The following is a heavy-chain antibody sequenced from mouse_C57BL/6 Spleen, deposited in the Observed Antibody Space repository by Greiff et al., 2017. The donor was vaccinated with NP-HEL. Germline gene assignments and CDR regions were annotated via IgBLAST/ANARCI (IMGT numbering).Heavy chain of an antibody. CDR2: IYPGSGST. Sequence: QVQLQQPGAELVKPGASVKMSCKASGYTFTSYWITWVKQRPGQGLEWIGDIYPGSGSTNYNEKFKSKATLTVDTSSSTAYMQLSSLTSEDSAVYYCARSGGVYYYGSSLHFDYWGQGTTLTVSS. CDR3: ARSGGVYYYGSSLHFDY. J-gene: IGHJ2*01. CDR1: GYTFTSYW. V-gene: IGHV1-55*01. D-gene: IGHD1-1*01.